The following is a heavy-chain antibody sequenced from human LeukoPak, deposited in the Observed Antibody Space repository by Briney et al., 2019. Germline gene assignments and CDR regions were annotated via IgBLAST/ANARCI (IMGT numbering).Heavy chain of an antibody. D-gene: IGHD3-10*01. CDR1: GGSFSGYY. Sequence: SETLSLTCAVYGGSFSGYYWSWIRQPPGKGLEWIGEINHSGSTNYNPSLKSRLTMSVDTSKNQFSLKLSSVTAADTAVYYCARGVTVRGDRTFDYWGQGTLVTVSS. V-gene: IGHV4-34*01. CDR3: ARGVTVRGDRTFDY. J-gene: IGHJ4*02. CDR2: INHSGST.